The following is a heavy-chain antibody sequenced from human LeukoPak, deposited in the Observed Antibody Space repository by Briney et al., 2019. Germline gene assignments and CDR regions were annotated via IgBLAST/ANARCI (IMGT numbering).Heavy chain of an antibody. V-gene: IGHV4-39*01. CDR2: IYYSGST. J-gene: IGHJ4*02. CDR1: GGSISSSSYY. Sequence: SETLSLTCTVSGGSISSSSYYWGWIRQPPGKGLEWIGSIYYSGSTYYNPSLKSRVTISVDTSKNQFSLKLSSVTAADMAVYYCARRSEWLPFDYWGQGTLVTVSS. CDR3: ARRSEWLPFDY. D-gene: IGHD5-12*01.